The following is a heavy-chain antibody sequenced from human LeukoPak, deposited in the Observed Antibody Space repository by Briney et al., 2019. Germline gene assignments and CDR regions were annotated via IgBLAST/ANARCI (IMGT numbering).Heavy chain of an antibody. CDR3: AVDYGDYGFDY. V-gene: IGHV4-61*02. J-gene: IGHJ4*02. Sequence: SETLSLTCIVSGGSISSGSYYWSWIRQPAGKGLEWIGRIYTSGSTNYNPSLKSRVTISVDTSKNQFSLKLSSVTAADTAVYYCAVDYGDYGFDYWGQGTLVTVSS. CDR1: GGSISSGSYY. CDR2: IYTSGST. D-gene: IGHD4-17*01.